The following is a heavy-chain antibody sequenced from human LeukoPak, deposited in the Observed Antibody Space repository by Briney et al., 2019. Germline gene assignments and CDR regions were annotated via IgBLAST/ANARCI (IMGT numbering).Heavy chain of an antibody. CDR3: GKGSTGWSRDP. CDR1: GYTFTERG. Sequence: ASVKVSCKASGYTFTERGISWMRHVPGQGLEWMGWTSATSGNTYYAETFQDRVTMTTDASTSTAYMELRDLTVDDTAVYYCGKGSTGWSRDPWGQGTLVTVSS. V-gene: IGHV1-18*01. CDR2: TSATSGNT. J-gene: IGHJ5*02. D-gene: IGHD6-19*01.